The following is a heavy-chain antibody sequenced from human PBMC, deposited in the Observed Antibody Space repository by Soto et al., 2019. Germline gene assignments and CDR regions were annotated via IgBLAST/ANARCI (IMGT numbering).Heavy chain of an antibody. V-gene: IGHV1-69*13. CDR3: ASLGTLYCSGGSCYSDYYYGMDV. CDR2: IIPIFGTA. Sequence: SVKVSCKASGGTFSSYAISWVRQAPGQGLEWMGGIIPIFGTANYAQKFQGRVTITADESTSTAYMELSSLRSEDTAVYYCASLGTLYCSGGSCYSDYYYGMDVWGQGTTVTVSS. D-gene: IGHD2-15*01. CDR1: GGTFSSYA. J-gene: IGHJ6*02.